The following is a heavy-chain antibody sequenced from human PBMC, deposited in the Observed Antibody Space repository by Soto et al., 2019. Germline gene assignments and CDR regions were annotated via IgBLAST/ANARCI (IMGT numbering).Heavy chain of an antibody. CDR1: GYTVTSYG. CDR2: ISAYNGNT. CDR3: ARAPYYYDSTGLDDT. Sequence: ASVKVSCRVSGYTVTSYGISWVRQAPGQGLEWMGWISAYNGNTNYALKLQGRVTMTTDTSTSTAYMELRSLRSDDTAVYYCARAPYYYDSTGLDDTWRQGTLVTVSS. V-gene: IGHV1-18*01. J-gene: IGHJ5*02. D-gene: IGHD3-22*01.